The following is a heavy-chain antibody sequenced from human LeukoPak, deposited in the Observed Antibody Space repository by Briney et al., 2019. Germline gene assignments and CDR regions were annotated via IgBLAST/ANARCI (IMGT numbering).Heavy chain of an antibody. D-gene: IGHD1-26*01. J-gene: IGHJ4*02. CDR1: GGSFSGYY. Sequence: SETLSLTCAVYGGSFSGYYWGWIRQPPGKGLEWIGSIYYSGSTYYNPSLKSRVTISVDTSKNQFSLKLSSVTAADTAVYYCARDRSASGSYYSVRGGVDYWGQGTLVTVSS. CDR2: IYYSGST. V-gene: IGHV4-34*01. CDR3: ARDRSASGSYYSVRGGVDY.